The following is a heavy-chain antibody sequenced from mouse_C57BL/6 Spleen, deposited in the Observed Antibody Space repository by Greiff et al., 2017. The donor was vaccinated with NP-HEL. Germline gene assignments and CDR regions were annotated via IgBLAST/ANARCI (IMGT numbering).Heavy chain of an antibody. CDR1: GYTFTDYY. J-gene: IGHJ3*01. Sequence: VQLQQSGAELVRPGASVKLSCKASGYTFTDYYINWVKQRPGQGLEWIARIYPGSGNTYYNEKFKGKATLTAEKSSSTAYMQLSSLTSEDSAVYFCASPYYGSSYGWFAYWGQGTLVTVSA. V-gene: IGHV1-76*01. D-gene: IGHD1-1*01. CDR3: ASPYYGSSYGWFAY. CDR2: IYPGSGNT.